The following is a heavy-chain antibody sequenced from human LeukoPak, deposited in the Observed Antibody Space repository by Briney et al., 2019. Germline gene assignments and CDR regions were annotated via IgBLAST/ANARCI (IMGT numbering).Heavy chain of an antibody. CDR1: GYRFTNYW. J-gene: IGHJ4*02. V-gene: IGHV5-51*01. Sequence: GESLKISCKGSGYRFTNYWIGWVRQMPGKGLERMGIIYPGDSDTRYSPSFQGQITISAGKSISTAYLQWSSLKASDTAMYYCARQRANSSTYYMDYWGQGTLVTVSS. CDR3: ARQRANSSTYYMDY. D-gene: IGHD3-22*01. CDR2: IYPGDSDT.